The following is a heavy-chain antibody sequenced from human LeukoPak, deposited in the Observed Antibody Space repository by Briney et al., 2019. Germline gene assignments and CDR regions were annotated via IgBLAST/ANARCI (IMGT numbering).Heavy chain of an antibody. V-gene: IGHV4-30-4*01. D-gene: IGHD3-22*01. Sequence: SETLSLTCTVSGGSISSGDYYWSWIRQPPGRGLEWIGYIYYSGSTYYNPSLKSRVTISVDTSKDQFSLKLSSMTAADTAVYYCARRRTYYYDSSGYYIDAFDIWGQGTMVTVSS. J-gene: IGHJ3*02. CDR1: GGSISSGDYY. CDR3: ARRRTYYYDSSGYYIDAFDI. CDR2: IYYSGST.